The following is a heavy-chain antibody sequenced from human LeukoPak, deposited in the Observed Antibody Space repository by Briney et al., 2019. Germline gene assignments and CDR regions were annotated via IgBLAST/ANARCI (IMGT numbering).Heavy chain of an antibody. D-gene: IGHD3-22*01. CDR2: ISGSGGST. J-gene: IGHJ4*02. CDR1: GFTFSSYA. V-gene: IGHV3-23*01. Sequence: PGGSLRLSCAASGFTFSSYAMSWVRQAPGKGLEWVSAISGSGGSTYYADSVKGRFTISRDNSKNTLYLQMNSLRAEDTAVYYCANGDYYDSSGYENFDYWGQGTLVTVSS. CDR3: ANGDYYDSSGYENFDY.